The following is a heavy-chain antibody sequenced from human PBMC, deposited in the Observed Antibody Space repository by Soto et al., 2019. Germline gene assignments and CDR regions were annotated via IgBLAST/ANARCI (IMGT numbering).Heavy chain of an antibody. Sequence: SETLSLTCAVYGWSFSDYYWSWIRQPPGKGLEWIGEINHSGSTNYNPSLKSRVTISVDTSKNQFSLNLTSVTAADTAVYYCARGDLQRDYWGQGTLVTVSS. J-gene: IGHJ4*02. CDR2: INHSGST. V-gene: IGHV4-34*01. CDR1: GWSFSDYY. CDR3: ARGDLQRDY.